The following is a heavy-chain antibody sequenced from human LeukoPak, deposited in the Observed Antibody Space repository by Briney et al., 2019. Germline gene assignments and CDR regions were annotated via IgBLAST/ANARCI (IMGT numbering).Heavy chain of an antibody. Sequence: ASVKVSCKASGGTFSSYAISWVRQAPGQGLEWMGRIIPILGIANYAQKFQGRVTITADKSTSTAYMELSSLRSEDTAVYYGARDRVEMATIDAFDIWGQGTMVTVSS. CDR3: ARDRVEMATIDAFDI. CDR1: GGTFSSYA. V-gene: IGHV1-69*04. CDR2: IIPILGIA. J-gene: IGHJ3*02. D-gene: IGHD5-24*01.